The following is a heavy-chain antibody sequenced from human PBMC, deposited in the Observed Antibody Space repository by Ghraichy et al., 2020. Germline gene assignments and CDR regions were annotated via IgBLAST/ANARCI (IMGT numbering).Heavy chain of an antibody. Sequence: SETLSLTCTVSGGSISSSSYYWGWIRQPPGKGLEWIGSIYYSGSTYYNPSLKSRVSISVDTSKNQFSLKLSSVTAADTAVYYCARRPPGYWGQGTLVTVSS. V-gene: IGHV4-39*01. J-gene: IGHJ4*02. CDR3: ARRPPGY. CDR2: IYYSGST. CDR1: GGSISSSSYY.